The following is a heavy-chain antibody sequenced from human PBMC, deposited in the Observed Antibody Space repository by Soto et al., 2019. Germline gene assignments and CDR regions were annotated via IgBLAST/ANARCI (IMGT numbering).Heavy chain of an antibody. D-gene: IGHD6-6*01. Sequence: SETLSLTCTVSGGSISSGGYYWSWIRQHPGKGLEWIGYIYYSGSTYYNPSLKSRVTISVDTSKNQFSLKLSSVTAADTAVYYCARDYSSSDHLSGPEYYFDYWGQGTLVTVSS. J-gene: IGHJ4*02. CDR3: ARDYSSSDHLSGPEYYFDY. V-gene: IGHV4-31*03. CDR2: IYYSGST. CDR1: GGSISSGGYY.